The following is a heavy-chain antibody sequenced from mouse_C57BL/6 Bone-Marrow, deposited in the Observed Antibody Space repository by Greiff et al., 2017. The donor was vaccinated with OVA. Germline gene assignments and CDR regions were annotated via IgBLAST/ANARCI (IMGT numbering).Heavy chain of an antibody. J-gene: IGHJ2*01. D-gene: IGHD4-1*01. Sequence: EVMLVESGGGLVQPGGSMKLSCVASGFTFSNYWMNWVRQSPEKGLEWVAQIRLKSDNYATHYAESVKGRFTISRDDSKSSVYLQMNNLRAEDTGIYYCTDGTLNFDYWGQGTTLTVSS. CDR2: IRLKSDNYAT. CDR1: GFTFSNYW. CDR3: TDGTLNFDY. V-gene: IGHV6-3*01.